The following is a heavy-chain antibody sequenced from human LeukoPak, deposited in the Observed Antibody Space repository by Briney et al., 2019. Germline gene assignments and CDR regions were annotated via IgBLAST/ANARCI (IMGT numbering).Heavy chain of an antibody. Sequence: SVKVSCKASGGTFSSYTFSWVRQAPGQGLEWMGGIIPIFGTANYAQRFQGRVTITANESTSTAYMELSSLRSEDTALYYCARGSYSSGWYGSFDYWGQGTLVTVSS. CDR3: ARGSYSSGWYGSFDY. CDR2: IIPIFGTA. D-gene: IGHD6-19*01. V-gene: IGHV1-69*13. J-gene: IGHJ4*02. CDR1: GGTFSSYT.